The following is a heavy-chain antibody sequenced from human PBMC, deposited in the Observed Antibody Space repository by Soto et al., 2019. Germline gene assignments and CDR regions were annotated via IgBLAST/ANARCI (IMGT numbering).Heavy chain of an antibody. CDR1: GGSISSGGYY. CDR3: ASVDYGGNSAEYFQH. Sequence: TLSLTCTVSGGSISSGGYYWSWIRQHPGKGLEWIGYIYYSGRTYYNPSLQSRVVISVDTSKNQFSLKLSSVTAADTAVYYCASVDYGGNSAEYFQHWGQGTLVTVSS. V-gene: IGHV4-31*03. CDR2: IYYSGRT. D-gene: IGHD4-17*01. J-gene: IGHJ1*01.